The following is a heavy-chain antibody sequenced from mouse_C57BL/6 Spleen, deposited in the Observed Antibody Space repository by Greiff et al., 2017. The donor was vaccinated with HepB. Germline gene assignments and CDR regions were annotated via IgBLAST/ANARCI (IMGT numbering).Heavy chain of an antibody. V-gene: IGHV1-55*01. CDR3: ARDYGYDGFAY. J-gene: IGHJ3*01. CDR2: IYPGSGST. Sequence: VQLQQSGAELVKPGASVKMSCKASGYTFTSYWITWVKQRPGQGLEWIGDIYPGSGSTNYNEKFKSKATLTVDTSSSTAYMQLSSLTSEDSAFYYWARDYGYDGFAYWGQGTLVTVSA. D-gene: IGHD2-2*01. CDR1: GYTFTSYW.